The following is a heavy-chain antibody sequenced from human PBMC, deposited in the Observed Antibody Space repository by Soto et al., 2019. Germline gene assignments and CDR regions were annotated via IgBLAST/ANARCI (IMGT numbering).Heavy chain of an antibody. J-gene: IGHJ4*02. D-gene: IGHD1-7*01. CDR1: GYTFTSYA. Sequence: QVQLVQSGAEVKKPGASVKVSCKASGYTFTSYAMHWVRQAPGQRLEWMGWINAGNGNTKYSQKFQGRVTITRDTSTSTAYMELSSLRSEDTAVYYCARPLENWNSYLDYWGQGTLVTVSS. V-gene: IGHV1-3*01. CDR3: ARPLENWNSYLDY. CDR2: INAGNGNT.